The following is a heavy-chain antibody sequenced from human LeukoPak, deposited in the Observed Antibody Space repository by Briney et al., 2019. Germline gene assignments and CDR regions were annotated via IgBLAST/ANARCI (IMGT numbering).Heavy chain of an antibody. CDR2: ISSSGSTI. D-gene: IGHD1-7*01. CDR3: ASNWDYVRGYGMDV. Sequence: PGGPLRISCAASGFTFSSDEMNWVRQAPGKGLEWVSYISSSGSTIYYADSVKGRFTISRDNTKNSLYLQMNSLRVEDSAVYYCASNWDYVRGYGMDVWGQGTTVAASS. V-gene: IGHV3-48*03. J-gene: IGHJ6*02. CDR1: GFTFSSDE.